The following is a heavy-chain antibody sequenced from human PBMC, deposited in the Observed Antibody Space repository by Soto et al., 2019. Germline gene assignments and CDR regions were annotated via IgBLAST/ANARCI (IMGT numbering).Heavy chain of an antibody. V-gene: IGHV1-3*01. CDR2: ISPGNGNK. Sequence: QVQVVQSGAEVKKPGASVKVSCKASGYTFTDYAIHWVRQAPGQGLERMGWISPGNGNKKYSQKFQGRVTFTRDTSATTAYMELSSLRSEDTAVYYCAKGSQVWTPDYWGQGTLVTVAS. J-gene: IGHJ4*02. CDR3: AKGSQVWTPDY. D-gene: IGHD2-21*01. CDR1: GYTFTDYA.